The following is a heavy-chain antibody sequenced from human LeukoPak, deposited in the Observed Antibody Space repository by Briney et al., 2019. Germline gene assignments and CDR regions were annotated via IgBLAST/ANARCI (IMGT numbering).Heavy chain of an antibody. Sequence: SETLSLTCTVSGGSISSYYWSWIRQPPGKGLEWIGYIYYSGSTNYNPSLKSRVTISVDTSKNQFSLKLSSVAAADTAVYYWARTYYYDSGGYYGDAFDIGGKGTRVTVFS. D-gene: IGHD3-22*01. CDR3: ARTYYYDSGGYYGDAFDI. CDR1: GGSISSYY. V-gene: IGHV4-59*08. J-gene: IGHJ3*02. CDR2: IYYSGST.